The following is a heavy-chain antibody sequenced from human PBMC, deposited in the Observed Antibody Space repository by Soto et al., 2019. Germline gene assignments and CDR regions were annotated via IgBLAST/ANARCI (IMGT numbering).Heavy chain of an antibody. J-gene: IGHJ6*02. Sequence: GGSLRLSCAASGFTFGSYAMHWVRQAPGKGLEWVSGISWNGGSIGYADSVKGRFTISRDNAKNTLFLQMNSLRAEDTAVYYWPKGVIRGGYSGYSPVDLWGQGTPVTVSS. CDR1: GFTFGSYA. CDR2: ISWNGGSI. V-gene: IGHV3-9*01. D-gene: IGHD5-12*01. CDR3: PKGVIRGGYSGYSPVDL.